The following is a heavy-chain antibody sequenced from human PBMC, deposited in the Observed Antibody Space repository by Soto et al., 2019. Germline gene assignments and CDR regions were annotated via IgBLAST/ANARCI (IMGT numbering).Heavy chain of an antibody. D-gene: IGHD3-10*01. V-gene: IGHV4-4*08. CDR3: ASSDGHPGDFFYYNGMDV. CDR1: GASIRNYY. CDR2: VYTPDYT. Sequence: PSETLSLTFSVSGASIRNYYWHWVRQLPGKCLEWIGYVYTPDYTRYNSSLKSRGTISVDTSKSQFSLRLNSVTAADTAVYYCASSDGHPGDFFYYNGMDVCGQGTTVTVSS. J-gene: IGHJ6*02.